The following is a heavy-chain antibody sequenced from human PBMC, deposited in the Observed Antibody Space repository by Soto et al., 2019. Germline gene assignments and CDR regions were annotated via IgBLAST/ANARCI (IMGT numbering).Heavy chain of an antibody. CDR3: ARDQESVPAAMPGVRWFDP. D-gene: IGHD2-2*01. CDR1: GGSISSSRYY. CDR2: IYYSGST. J-gene: IGHJ5*02. Sequence: PAETPSLNFTVSGGSISSSRYYWGWIRQPPGKGLEWIGSIYYSGSTYYNPSLKSRVTISVDTSKNQFSLKLSSVTAADTAVYYCARDQESVPAAMPGVRWFDPWGQGTLVTVSP. V-gene: IGHV4-39*02.